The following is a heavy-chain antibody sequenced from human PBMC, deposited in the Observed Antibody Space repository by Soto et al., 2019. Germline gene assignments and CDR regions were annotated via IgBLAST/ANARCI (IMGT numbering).Heavy chain of an antibody. CDR3: TRETVAGITGLDY. CDR1: GFNVGAFA. V-gene: IGHV3-23*01. CDR2: ISVSDAFI. D-gene: IGHD1-20*01. Sequence: GSLSLSCAASGFNVGAFAVNWVRQAPGKGLEWVSGISVSDAFIYYADSVRGRFSISRDASENILYLQMNSLRVDDTALYYCTRETVAGITGLDYWGPGTLVTVSS. J-gene: IGHJ4*02.